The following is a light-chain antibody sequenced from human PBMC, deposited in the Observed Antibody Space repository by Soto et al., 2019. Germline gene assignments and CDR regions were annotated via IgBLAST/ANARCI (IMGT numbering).Light chain of an antibody. J-gene: IGKJ4*01. V-gene: IGKV1-5*03. Sequence: DIQMTQSPSTLSASVEDRVTITCRASQSISSWLAWYQQKPGKAPKLLIYKASSLESGVPSRVSGSGSGTEFTLTISSLQPDDFATYYCQQYNSHPLTFGGGTK. CDR2: KAS. CDR1: QSISSW. CDR3: QQYNSHPLT.